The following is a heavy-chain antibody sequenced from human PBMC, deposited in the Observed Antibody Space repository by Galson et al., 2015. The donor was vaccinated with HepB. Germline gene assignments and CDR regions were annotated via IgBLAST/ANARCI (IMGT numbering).Heavy chain of an antibody. CDR2: ISYDGSNK. D-gene: IGHD4-23*01. CDR3: ARSYGGTEYYYYGMDV. V-gene: IGHV3-30*03. CDR1: GFTFSSYG. J-gene: IGHJ6*02. Sequence: SLRLSCAASGFTFSSYGMHWVRQAPGKGLEWVAVISYDGSNKYYADSVKGRFTISRDNSKNTLYLQMNSLRSDDTAVYYCARSYGGTEYYYYGMDVWGQGTTVTVSS.